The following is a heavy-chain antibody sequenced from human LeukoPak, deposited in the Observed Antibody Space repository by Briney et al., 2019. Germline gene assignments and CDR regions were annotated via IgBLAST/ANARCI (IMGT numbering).Heavy chain of an antibody. V-gene: IGHV3-15*01. CDR3: TTSPQWLEN. D-gene: IGHD6-19*01. CDR1: GFTFSNYA. CDR2: IQSETDGGTT. Sequence: GGSLRLSCAASGFTFSNYAMTWVRQAPGKGLEWIGRIQSETDGGTTDYAAPVKGRFTISRDDSKNMLYLQMNSLKNEDTAVYYCTTSPQWLENWGQGTLVTVSP. J-gene: IGHJ4*02.